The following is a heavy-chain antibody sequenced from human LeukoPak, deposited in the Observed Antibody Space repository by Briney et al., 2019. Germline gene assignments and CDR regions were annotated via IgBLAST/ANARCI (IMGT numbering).Heavy chain of an antibody. CDR2: ISGSGGST. Sequence: GGSLRLSCAASGFTFSSYAMSWVRQAPGKGLEWVSGISGSGGSTYYADSVKGRFTISRDNAKNSLYLQMNSLRAEDTAVYYCARELSYGSGTNGGQGTLVTVSS. D-gene: IGHD3-10*01. J-gene: IGHJ4*02. V-gene: IGHV3-23*01. CDR1: GFTFSSYA. CDR3: ARELSYGSGTN.